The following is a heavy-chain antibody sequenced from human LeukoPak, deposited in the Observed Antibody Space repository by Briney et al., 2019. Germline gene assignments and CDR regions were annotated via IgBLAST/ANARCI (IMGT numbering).Heavy chain of an antibody. J-gene: IGHJ3*01. CDR1: GYTFTSYG. CDR2: INPNSGGT. CDR3: ARDRRYYYDSSGFPLHPQSV. Sequence: GASVKVSCKASGYTFTSYGISWVRQAPGQGLEWMGWINPNSGGTNYAQKFQGRVTMTRDTSISTAYMELSRLRSDDTAVYYCARDRRYYYDSSGFPLHPQSVWGQGTMVTVSS. D-gene: IGHD3-22*01. V-gene: IGHV1-2*02.